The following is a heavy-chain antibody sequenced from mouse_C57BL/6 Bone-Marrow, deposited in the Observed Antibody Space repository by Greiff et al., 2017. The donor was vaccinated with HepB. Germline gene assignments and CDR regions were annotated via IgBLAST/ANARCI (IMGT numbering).Heavy chain of an antibody. J-gene: IGHJ4*01. CDR2: IWSGGST. Sequence: VKLVESGPGLVQPSQSLSITCTVSGFSLTSYGVHWVRQSPGKGLEWLGVIWSGGSTDYNAAFISRLSISKDNSKSQVFFKMNRLQADDTAIYYCARQTHYDYDVGFYAMDYWGQGTSVTVSS. V-gene: IGHV2-2*01. CDR1: GFSLTSYG. D-gene: IGHD2-4*01. CDR3: ARQTHYDYDVGFYAMDY.